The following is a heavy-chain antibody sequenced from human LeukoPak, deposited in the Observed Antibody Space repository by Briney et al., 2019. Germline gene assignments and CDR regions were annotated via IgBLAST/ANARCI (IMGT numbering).Heavy chain of an antibody. Sequence: SQTLSLTCAISGDSVSRTNVAWNWIRQSPSGGLEWLGRTIYRSEWHHDSAVSMKGRITISPDTSRNQFSLQLNSVTPEDTAVYYCATYRFDYWGQGTLVTVSA. CDR3: ATYRFDY. D-gene: IGHD3-16*02. CDR2: TIYRSEWHH. CDR1: GDSVSRTNVA. J-gene: IGHJ4*02. V-gene: IGHV6-1*01.